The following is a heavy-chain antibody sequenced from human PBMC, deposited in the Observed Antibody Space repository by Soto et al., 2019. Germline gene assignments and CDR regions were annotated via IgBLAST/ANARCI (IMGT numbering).Heavy chain of an antibody. D-gene: IGHD2-15*01. V-gene: IGHV3-48*03. CDR2: ISSSGSTI. J-gene: IGHJ3*02. CDR3: ARDQGDVVVAATGAFDI. Sequence: PGGSLRLSCAASGFTFSSYEMNWVRQAPGKGLEWVSYISSSGSTIYYADSVKGRFTISRDNAKNSLYLQMNSLRAEDTAVYYCARDQGDVVVAATGAFDIWGQGTMVTVPS. CDR1: GFTFSSYE.